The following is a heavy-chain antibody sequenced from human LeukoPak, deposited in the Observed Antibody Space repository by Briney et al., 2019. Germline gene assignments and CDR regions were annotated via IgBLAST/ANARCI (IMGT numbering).Heavy chain of an antibody. CDR2: IYTSGST. V-gene: IGHV4-4*07. D-gene: IGHD6-13*01. CDR1: GGSISRYY. Sequence: PSETLSLTCTVSGGSISRYYWSWIRQPAGKGLEWIGRIYTSGSTNYNPSLKSRVTMSVDTSKNQFSLKLSSVTAADTAVYYCARVAAAHDYYYYYMDVWGKGTTITVSS. J-gene: IGHJ6*03. CDR3: ARVAAAHDYYYYYMDV.